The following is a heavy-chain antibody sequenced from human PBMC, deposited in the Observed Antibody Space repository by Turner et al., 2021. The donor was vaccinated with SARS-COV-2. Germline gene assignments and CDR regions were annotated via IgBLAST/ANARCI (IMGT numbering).Heavy chain of an antibody. V-gene: IGHV1-24*01. CDR3: ATDPLGWAGYDY. D-gene: IGHD6-25*01. J-gene: IGHJ4*02. CDR2: FDPEDRET. Sequence: QVQLVQSGAEMKKPGASVKVSCKVSGYTLTEIFIHWVRQAPGKGLEWMEGFDPEDRETIYAQKFQGRVTMTEDTSTDIAYMELSSLSSDDTAVYYCATDPLGWAGYDYWGQGTLVTVSS. CDR1: GYTLTEIF.